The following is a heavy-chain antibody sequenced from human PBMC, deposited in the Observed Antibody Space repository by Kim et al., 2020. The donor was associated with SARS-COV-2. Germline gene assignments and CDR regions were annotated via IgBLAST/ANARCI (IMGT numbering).Heavy chain of an antibody. CDR1: GFTFSSYD. CDR2: IGTAGDT. Sequence: GGSLRLSCAASGFTFSSYDMHWVRQATGKGLEWVSAIGTAGDTYYPGSVKGRFTISRENAKNSLYLQMNSLRAGDTAVYYCARALGAVYYYDSSGYRDAFDIWGQGTMVTVSS. J-gene: IGHJ3*02. D-gene: IGHD3-22*01. CDR3: ARALGAVYYYDSSGYRDAFDI. V-gene: IGHV3-13*01.